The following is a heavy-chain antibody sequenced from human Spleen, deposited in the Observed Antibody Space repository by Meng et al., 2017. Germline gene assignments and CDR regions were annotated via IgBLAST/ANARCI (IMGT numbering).Heavy chain of an antibody. Sequence: GGSLRLSCAASGFTFSSYAMSWVRQAPGKGLEWVSGISGSGGSTYYADSVKGRFTISRDNAKNSLYLQMNSLRAEDTAVYYCAAYCGGDCYIDAFDIWGQGIMVTVSS. V-gene: IGHV3-23*01. D-gene: IGHD2-21*02. CDR2: ISGSGGST. CDR1: GFTFSSYA. CDR3: AAYCGGDCYIDAFDI. J-gene: IGHJ3*02.